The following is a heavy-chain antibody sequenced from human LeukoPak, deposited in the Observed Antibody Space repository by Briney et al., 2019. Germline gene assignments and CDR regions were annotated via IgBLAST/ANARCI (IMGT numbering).Heavy chain of an antibody. Sequence: PGGSLRLSCAASEFSVGSNYMTWVRQAPGKGLEWVSYISSSGSTIYYADSVKGRFTISRDNAKNSLYLQMNSLRAEDTAVYYCARASGSYGLYYYYYMDVWGKGTTVTISS. CDR1: EFSVGSNY. CDR2: ISSSGSTI. D-gene: IGHD1-26*01. V-gene: IGHV3-48*03. CDR3: ARASGSYGLYYYYYMDV. J-gene: IGHJ6*03.